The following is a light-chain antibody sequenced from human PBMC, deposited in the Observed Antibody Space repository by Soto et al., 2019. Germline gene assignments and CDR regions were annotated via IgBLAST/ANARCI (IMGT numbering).Light chain of an antibody. V-gene: IGKV1-27*01. CDR3: QKYNSAPWT. CDR2: AAS. Sequence: DIQMTQSPSSLSASVGDRVTITCRASQGISNYLAWYQQKPGKVPKLLIYAASTLQSGVPPRFSGSGSGNDFTLTISSLQPQDVATYYCQKYNSAPWTFGQGTKVEIK. CDR1: QGISNY. J-gene: IGKJ1*01.